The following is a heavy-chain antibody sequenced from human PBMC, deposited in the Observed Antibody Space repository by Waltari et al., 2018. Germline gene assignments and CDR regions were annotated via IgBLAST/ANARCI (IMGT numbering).Heavy chain of an antibody. D-gene: IGHD1-26*01. V-gene: IGHV1-8*01. J-gene: IGHJ4*02. CDR2: MNPNSCNT. CDR1: GYTFTSYD. CDR3: ARGRRYSGSYGSDY. Sequence: QVQLVQSGAEVKKPGASVKVSCKASGYTFTSYDINWLRQATGQGLEWMGWMNPNSCNTGYAQKFQGRVTMTRNTSISTAYMELSSLRSEDTAVYYCARGRRYSGSYGSDYWGQGTLVTVSS.